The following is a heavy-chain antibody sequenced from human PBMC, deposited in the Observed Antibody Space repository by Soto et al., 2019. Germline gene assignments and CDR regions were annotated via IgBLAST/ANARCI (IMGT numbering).Heavy chain of an antibody. CDR1: GGTFSSYT. Sequence: QVQLVQSGAEVKKPGSSVKVSCKASGGTFSSYTISWVRQAPGQGLEWMGRIIPILGIANYAQKFQGRVTITADKSTSXAXKELSSLRSEDTAVYYCAREETPSVVAGIVGGPIDYWGQGTLVTVSS. J-gene: IGHJ4*02. CDR2: IIPILGIA. D-gene: IGHD6-19*01. CDR3: AREETPSVVAGIVGGPIDY. V-gene: IGHV1-69*08.